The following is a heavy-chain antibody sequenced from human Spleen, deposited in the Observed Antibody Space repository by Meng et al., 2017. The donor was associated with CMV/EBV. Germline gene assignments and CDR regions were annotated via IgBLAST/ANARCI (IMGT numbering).Heavy chain of an antibody. CDR2: IRSKANSYAT. Sequence: GGSLRLSCAASGFTFSGSTMHWVRQASGKGLEWVGRIRSKANSYATAYAASVKGRFTISRDDSKNTAYLQMNSLRAEDTAVYYCAKFYGDYPSYYFDYWGQGTLVTVSS. CDR3: AKFYGDYPSYYFDY. D-gene: IGHD4-17*01. J-gene: IGHJ4*02. CDR1: GFTFSGST. V-gene: IGHV3-73*01.